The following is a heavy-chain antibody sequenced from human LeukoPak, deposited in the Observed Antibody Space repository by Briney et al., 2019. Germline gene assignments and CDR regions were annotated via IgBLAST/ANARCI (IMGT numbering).Heavy chain of an antibody. D-gene: IGHD3-3*01. CDR3: AKDRQTITIFGVVITPRANFDY. V-gene: IGHV3-30*02. CDR2: IRYDGSNK. J-gene: IGHJ4*02. Sequence: RGSLRLSCAASGFSFSRYDIHWVRQAPGKGLEWVAFIRYDGSNKNYADSVKGRFTISRDNFMSTVYLQMNSLRAEDTAVYYCAKDRQTITIFGVVITPRANFDYWPQGTLVTVSS. CDR1: GFSFSRYD.